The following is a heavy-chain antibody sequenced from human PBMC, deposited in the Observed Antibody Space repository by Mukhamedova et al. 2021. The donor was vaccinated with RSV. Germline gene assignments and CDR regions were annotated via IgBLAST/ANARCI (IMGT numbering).Heavy chain of an antibody. J-gene: IGHJ4*02. Sequence: GKGLEWIAYIYYSGSTNYNPSLKSRVTISADTSKSQFSLKLSSVTAADTAVYYCETLRSHWGGRGAFEYWGQGTLVTVSS. CDR3: ETLRSHWGGRGAFEY. CDR2: IYYSGST. V-gene: IGHV4-59*13. D-gene: IGHD7-27*01.